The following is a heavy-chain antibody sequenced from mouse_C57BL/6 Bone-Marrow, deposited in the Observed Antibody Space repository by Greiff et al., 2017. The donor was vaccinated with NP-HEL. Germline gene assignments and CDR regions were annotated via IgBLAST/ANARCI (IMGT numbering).Heavy chain of an antibody. CDR2: INPYNGGT. D-gene: IGHD1-1*02. V-gene: IGHV1-19*01. Sequence: VQLKQSGPVLVKPGASVKMSCKASGYTFTDYYMNWVKQSHGKSLEWIGVINPYNGGTSYNQKFKGKATLTVDKSSSTAYMELNSLTSEDSAVYYCAREDYGFFDYWGQGTTLTVSS. CDR1: GYTFTDYY. CDR3: AREDYGFFDY. J-gene: IGHJ2*01.